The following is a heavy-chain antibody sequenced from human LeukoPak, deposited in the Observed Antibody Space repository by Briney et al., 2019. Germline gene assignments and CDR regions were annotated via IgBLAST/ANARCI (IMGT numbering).Heavy chain of an antibody. J-gene: IGHJ4*02. CDR1: GFTFGDYG. CDR3: ARDDGIVGATSDY. D-gene: IGHD1-26*01. Sequence: GRSLRLSCITSGFTFGDYGLSWVRQAPGKGLEWVGFIRSKAYGATTEYAASLKDRFTISRDDSKSIAYLQVNSLRVEDTAVYYCARDDGIVGATSDYWGQGTLVTVSS. V-gene: IGHV3-49*04. CDR2: IRSKAYGATT.